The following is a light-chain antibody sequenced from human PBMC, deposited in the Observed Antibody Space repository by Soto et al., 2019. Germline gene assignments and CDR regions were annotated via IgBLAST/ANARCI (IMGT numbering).Light chain of an antibody. Sequence: QSVLTQPPSVSGAPGQRVTISCTGSSSNIGAGYDVHWYQQLPGTAPKLLIYGNSNRPSGVPDRFSGSKSGTSASLAITGLRAEDAADYDSSLSGWVFGGGTKLTVL. CDR2: GNS. CDR1: SSNIGAGYD. CDR3: SLSGWV. J-gene: IGLJ3*02. V-gene: IGLV1-40*01.